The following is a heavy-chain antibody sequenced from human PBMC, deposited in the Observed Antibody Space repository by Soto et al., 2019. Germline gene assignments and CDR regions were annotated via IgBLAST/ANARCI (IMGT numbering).Heavy chain of an antibody. J-gene: IGHJ3*02. V-gene: IGHV4-59*01. CDR2: IYYSGST. Sequence: SETLSLTSTVSGGSISSYYWSWIRQPPGKGLEWIGYIYYSGSTNYNPSLKSRVTISVDTSKNQFSLKLSSVTAADTAVYYCASPSGTIDGAFDIWGQGTMVTVSS. CDR1: GGSISSYY. CDR3: ASPSGTIDGAFDI. D-gene: IGHD3-10*01.